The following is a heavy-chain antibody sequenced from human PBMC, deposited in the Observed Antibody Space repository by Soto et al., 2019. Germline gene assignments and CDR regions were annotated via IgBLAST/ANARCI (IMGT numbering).Heavy chain of an antibody. CDR3: ARDDEGGSDCEVGY. CDR2: INSDGSST. CDR1: GFTFSSYW. Sequence: GGSLRLSCAASGFTFSSYWMHWGRQAPGKGLVWVSRINSDGSSTSYADSVKGRFAISRDNSKNTMYLQMNSLSVEDTAVYYCARDDEGGSDCEVGYWGQGALVTVPS. J-gene: IGHJ4*02. V-gene: IGHV3-74*01. D-gene: IGHD1-26*01.